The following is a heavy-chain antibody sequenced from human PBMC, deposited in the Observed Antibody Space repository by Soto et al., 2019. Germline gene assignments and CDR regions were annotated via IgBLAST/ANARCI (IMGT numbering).Heavy chain of an antibody. D-gene: IGHD6-19*01. CDR1: GGSISSYY. J-gene: IGHJ3*02. CDR3: ARMWLAQEHDAFDI. V-gene: IGHV4-59*08. Sequence: QVQLQESGPGLVKPSETLSLPCTVSGGSISSYYWSWIRQPPGKGLGWIGYIYYSGSTNYNPSLKSRVTISVYTPKDQFSLKLSSVTAADTAVYYCARMWLAQEHDAFDIWGQGTMVTVSS. CDR2: IYYSGST.